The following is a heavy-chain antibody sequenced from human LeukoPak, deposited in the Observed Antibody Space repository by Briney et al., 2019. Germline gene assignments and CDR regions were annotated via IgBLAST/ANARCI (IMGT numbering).Heavy chain of an antibody. CDR3: ARGGIVVVTAILDYFDY. V-gene: IGHV4-31*03. CDR1: GGSISSGAYY. J-gene: IGHJ4*02. Sequence: SETLSLTCTVSGGSISSGAYYWSWIRQPPGKALEWIGYIHNSGNTFYNPSLKSRVIMSVDTSKNQFSLHLSSLTAADTAVYYCARGGIVVVTAILDYFDYWGQGTLVTVSS. D-gene: IGHD2-21*02. CDR2: IHNSGNT.